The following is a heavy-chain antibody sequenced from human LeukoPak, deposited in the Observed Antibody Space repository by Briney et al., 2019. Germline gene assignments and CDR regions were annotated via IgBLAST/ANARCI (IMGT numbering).Heavy chain of an antibody. Sequence: ASVKVSCKASGYTFTGYYMHWVRQAPGQGLEWMGGIIPIFDTANYAQRFQGRVTLTADESTSTAYMELSSLRSEDTAMYYCARGIVGAPYTIDYWGQGTLVTVSS. CDR3: ARGIVGAPYTIDY. V-gene: IGHV1-69*13. CDR2: IIPIFDTA. CDR1: GYTFTGYY. D-gene: IGHD1-26*01. J-gene: IGHJ4*02.